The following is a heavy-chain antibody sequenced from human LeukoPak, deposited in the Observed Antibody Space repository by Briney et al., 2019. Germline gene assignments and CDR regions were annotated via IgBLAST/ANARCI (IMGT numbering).Heavy chain of an antibody. CDR1: GGSISSVTHF. V-gene: IGHV4-39*07. Sequence: PSETLSLTCAVSGGSISSVTHFWGWIRRPPGKGLEWIGEINHSGSTNYNPSLKSRVTISVDTSKNQFSLKLSSVTAADTAAYYCARGSGVVPAAIRSSLIDYWGQGTLVTVSS. J-gene: IGHJ4*02. CDR2: INHSGST. D-gene: IGHD2-2*02. CDR3: ARGSGVVPAAIRSSLIDY.